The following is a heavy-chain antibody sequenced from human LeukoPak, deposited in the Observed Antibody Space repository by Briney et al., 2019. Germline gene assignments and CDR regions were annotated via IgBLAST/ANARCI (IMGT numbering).Heavy chain of an antibody. D-gene: IGHD3-9*01. CDR3: ARTYYDILTGYYTSYYYYGMDV. V-gene: IGHV4-39*01. CDR1: DGSISSSSYY. J-gene: IGHJ6*02. CDR2: IYYSGST. Sequence: PSETLSLTCTVSDGSISSSSYYWGWIRQPPGKGLEWIGSIYYSGSTYYNPSLKSRVTISVDTSKNQFSLKLSSVTAADTAVYYCARTYYDILTGYYTSYYYYGMDVWGQGTTVTVSS.